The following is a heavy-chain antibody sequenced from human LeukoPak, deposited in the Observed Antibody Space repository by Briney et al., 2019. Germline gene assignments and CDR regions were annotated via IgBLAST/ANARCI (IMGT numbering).Heavy chain of an antibody. J-gene: IGHJ4*02. D-gene: IGHD2-2*01. CDR3: ARDGAPDAHCSSSSCAIR. V-gene: IGHV3-74*01. CDR1: GFTFSSYW. Sequence: PGGSLRLSCAASGFTFSSYWMHWVRQAPGKGLVWVSRINSDGSSTSYADSVKGRFTISRDNAKNSLYLQMNSLRAEDTAVYYCARDGAPDAHCSSSSCAIRWGQGTLVTVSS. CDR2: INSDGSST.